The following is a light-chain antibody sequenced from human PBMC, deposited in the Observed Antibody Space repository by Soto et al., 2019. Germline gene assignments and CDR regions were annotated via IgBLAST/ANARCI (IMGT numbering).Light chain of an antibody. Sequence: QAVVTQEPSLTVSPGDTVTLTFGSSTGAVTTGHFPYWFHQKPGQAPRTLISDTSNKHSWTPARFSGSLLGGKATLTLSGAQPEDEAEYYCLLSYNGARVFGGGTKLTVL. CDR2: DTS. V-gene: IGLV7-46*01. J-gene: IGLJ3*02. CDR1: TGAVTTGHF. CDR3: LLSYNGARV.